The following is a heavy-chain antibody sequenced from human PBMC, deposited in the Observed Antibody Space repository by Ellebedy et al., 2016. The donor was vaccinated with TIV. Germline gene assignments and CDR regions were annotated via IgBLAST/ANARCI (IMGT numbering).Heavy chain of an antibody. CDR3: ARIVVVPAAMGPYCYYMDV. CDR1: GGSISSSSYY. J-gene: IGHJ6*03. D-gene: IGHD2-2*01. CDR2: VYYSGST. V-gene: IGHV4-39*01. Sequence: SETLSLXCTVSGGSISSSSYYWGWIRQPPGKGLEWIGSVYYSGSTYYNPSLKSRVTISVDTSKNQFSLKLSSVTAADTAVYYCARIVVVPAAMGPYCYYMDVWGKGTTVTVSS.